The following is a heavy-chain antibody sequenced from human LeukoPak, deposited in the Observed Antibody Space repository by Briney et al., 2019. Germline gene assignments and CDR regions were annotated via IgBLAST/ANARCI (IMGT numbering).Heavy chain of an antibody. CDR2: ISGTDDST. V-gene: IGHV3-23*01. CDR3: ARDRAVGYYDSGGHVIFDY. CDR1: GFGLSYYD. D-gene: IGHD3-22*01. Sequence: GGSLRLSCVASGFGLSYYDMNWVRQTPGKGLEWVSTISGTDDSTYYADSVKGRFTISRDNSKNTLYLQMDSLRAEDTAVYHCARDRAVGYYDSGGHVIFDYWGQGTLVTVSS. J-gene: IGHJ4*02.